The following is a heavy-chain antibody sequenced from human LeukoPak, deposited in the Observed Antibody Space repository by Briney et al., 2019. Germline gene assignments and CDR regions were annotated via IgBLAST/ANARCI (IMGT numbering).Heavy chain of an antibody. D-gene: IGHD3-22*01. Sequence: ASVTVSCKASGYTFTGYYMHWVRQAPGQGLEWMGWISAYNGNTNYAQKLQGRVTMTTDTSTSTAYMELRSLRSDDTAVYYCARVGAYYYDSSGYYSPLLFDYWGQGTLVTVSS. CDR2: ISAYNGNT. CDR3: ARVGAYYYDSSGYYSPLLFDY. V-gene: IGHV1-18*04. J-gene: IGHJ4*02. CDR1: GYTFTGYY.